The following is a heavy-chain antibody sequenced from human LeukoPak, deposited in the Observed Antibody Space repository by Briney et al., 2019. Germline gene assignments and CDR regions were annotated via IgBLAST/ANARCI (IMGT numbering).Heavy chain of an antibody. CDR3: ASASGSSWYDGF. Sequence: SETLSFTCTVSGGSISSSRYYWGWVRQPPGAGLEWIGSIYYSGRTYYNPSLKCRVTIFVDTSKDQFSLKLSSVTAADTAVYYCASASGSSWYDGFWGQGTLVTVSS. J-gene: IGHJ4*02. CDR1: GGSISSSRYY. CDR2: IYYSGRT. D-gene: IGHD6-13*01. V-gene: IGHV4-39*01.